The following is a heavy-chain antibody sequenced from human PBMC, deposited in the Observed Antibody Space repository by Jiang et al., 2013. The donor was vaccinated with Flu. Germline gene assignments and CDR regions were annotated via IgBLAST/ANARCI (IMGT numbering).Heavy chain of an antibody. CDR2: INHSGST. Sequence: LLKPSETLSLTCAVYGGSFSGYYWSWIRQPPGKGLEWIGEINHSGSTNYNPSLKSRVTISVDTSKNQFSLKLSSVTAADTAVYYCARVSMQQPFDYWGQGTLVTVSS. D-gene: IGHD6-13*01. J-gene: IGHJ4*02. CDR1: GGSFSGYY. V-gene: IGHV4-34*01. CDR3: ARVSMQQPFDY.